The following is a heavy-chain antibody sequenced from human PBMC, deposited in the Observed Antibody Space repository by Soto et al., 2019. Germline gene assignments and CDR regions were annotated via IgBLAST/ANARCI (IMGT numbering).Heavy chain of an antibody. J-gene: IGHJ6*02. Sequence: GGSLRLSCAASGFTFSDHYMDWVRQAPGKGLEWVGRTRNKANSYTTEYAASVKGRFTISRDDSKNSLYLQMNSLKTEDTAVYYCARVHSRKDGMDVWGQGTTVTVSS. CDR1: GFTFSDHY. V-gene: IGHV3-72*01. CDR2: TRNKANSYTT. D-gene: IGHD5-18*01. CDR3: ARVHSRKDGMDV.